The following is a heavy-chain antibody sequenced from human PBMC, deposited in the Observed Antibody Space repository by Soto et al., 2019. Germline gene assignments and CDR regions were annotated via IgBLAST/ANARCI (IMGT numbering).Heavy chain of an antibody. CDR2: TYYKSKWNN. D-gene: IGHD3-10*01. J-gene: IGHJ6*02. CDR1: GDSVSSNSAG. CDR3: TGITWFRGMDV. Sequence: SQTLSLTYVISGDSVSSNSAGWNWIRQSPSRGLEWLGRTYYKSKWNNDYALSVKSRITINPDTSKNQFSLHLYSVTPEDTAVYYGTGITWFRGMDVWGQGNPVTV. V-gene: IGHV6-1*01.